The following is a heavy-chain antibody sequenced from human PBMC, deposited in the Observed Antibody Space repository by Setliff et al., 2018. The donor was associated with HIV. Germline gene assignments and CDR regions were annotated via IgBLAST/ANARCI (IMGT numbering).Heavy chain of an antibody. D-gene: IGHD6-13*01. CDR2: INIDGGST. Sequence: GGSLRLSCAASGFTFRSYWMYWVRQPPGKGLVWVSRINIDGGSTNYADSVKGRFTISRDNAKNSLYLQMNSLRAEDTAVYYCARSRAAGFDYWGQGTLVTVSS. CDR3: ARSRAAGFDY. V-gene: IGHV3-74*01. J-gene: IGHJ4*02. CDR1: GFTFRSYW.